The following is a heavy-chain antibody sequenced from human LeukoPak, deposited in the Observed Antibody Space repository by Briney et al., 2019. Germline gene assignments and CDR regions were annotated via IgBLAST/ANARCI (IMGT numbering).Heavy chain of an antibody. Sequence: SETLSLTCAVYGGSFSGYYWSWIRQPPGKGLEWIGEINHSGSTNYNPSLKSRVTISVDTSKNQFSLKLSSVTAADTAVYYCAKEDVGYRTGYYFDYWGQGTLVTVSS. CDR1: GGSFSGYY. CDR3: AKEDVGYRTGYYFDY. CDR2: INHSGST. J-gene: IGHJ4*02. V-gene: IGHV4-34*01. D-gene: IGHD5-12*01.